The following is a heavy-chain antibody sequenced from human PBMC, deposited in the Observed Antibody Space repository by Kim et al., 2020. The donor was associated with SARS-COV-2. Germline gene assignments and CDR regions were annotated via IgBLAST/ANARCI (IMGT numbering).Heavy chain of an antibody. V-gene: IGHV3-11*01. J-gene: IGHJ2*01. Sequence: ADPVKGRFTISRDSAKNSLYLQMNSLRAEDTAVYYCARGIVGATTSYFDLWGRGTLVTVSS. CDR3: ARGIVGATTSYFDL. D-gene: IGHD1-26*01.